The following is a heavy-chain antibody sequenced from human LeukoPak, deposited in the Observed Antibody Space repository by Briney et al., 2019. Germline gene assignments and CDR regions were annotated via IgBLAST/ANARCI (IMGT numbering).Heavy chain of an antibody. V-gene: IGHV3-30*04. CDR1: GFDFSSYV. D-gene: IGHD3-10*01. Sequence: GGSLRLSCAASGFDFSSYVMHWVRQAPGKGLEWVAVMSHDGSNEYYADSAKGRFTISRDNSKNTLSLQMNSLRAEDTAVYYCVRDISGEKSFDYWGQGTLVTVSS. CDR2: MSHDGSNE. J-gene: IGHJ4*02. CDR3: VRDISGEKSFDY.